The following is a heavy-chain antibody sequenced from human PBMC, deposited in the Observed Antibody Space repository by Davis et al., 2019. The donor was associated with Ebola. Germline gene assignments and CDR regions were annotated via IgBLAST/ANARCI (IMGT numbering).Heavy chain of an antibody. CDR1: GFTFSSYW. D-gene: IGHD1-7*01. J-gene: IGHJ6*04. Sequence: GGSLRLSCAASGFTFSSYWMHWVRHAPGKGLEWVSYISSSSSTIYYADSVKGRFTISRDNAKNSLYLQMNSLRDEDTAVYYCARDSQLELLYYYGMDVWGKGTTVTVSS. CDR3: ARDSQLELLYYYGMDV. CDR2: ISSSSSTI. V-gene: IGHV3-48*02.